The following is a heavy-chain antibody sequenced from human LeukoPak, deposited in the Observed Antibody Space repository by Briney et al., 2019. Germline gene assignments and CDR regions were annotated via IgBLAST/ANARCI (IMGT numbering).Heavy chain of an antibody. CDR2: INWNGGST. V-gene: IGHV3-20*04. D-gene: IGHD3-16*02. CDR3: ARRFNLGELSLSAFDI. Sequence: GGSLRLSCAASGFTFDDYGMGWVRQAPGKGLEWVSGINWNGGSTGYADSVKGRFTISGDNAKNSLYLQMNSLRAEDTALYYCARRFNLGELSLSAFDIWGQGTMVTVSS. J-gene: IGHJ3*02. CDR1: GFTFDDYG.